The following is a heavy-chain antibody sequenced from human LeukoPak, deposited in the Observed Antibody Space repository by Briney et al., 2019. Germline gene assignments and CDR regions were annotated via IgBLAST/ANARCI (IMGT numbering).Heavy chain of an antibody. CDR1: GDSLSSYY. J-gene: IGHJ3*02. CDR2: IYTSGST. CDR3: ARGNQLDAFDI. Sequence: PSETLSLTCTVSGDSLSSYYWSCIRQPVGKGLEWIGRIYTSGSTNYNPSLKSRVTMSVDTSKNQFSLKLTSGTAADTAVYYCARGNQLDAFDIWGQGTMVTVSS. V-gene: IGHV4-4*07. D-gene: IGHD1-14*01.